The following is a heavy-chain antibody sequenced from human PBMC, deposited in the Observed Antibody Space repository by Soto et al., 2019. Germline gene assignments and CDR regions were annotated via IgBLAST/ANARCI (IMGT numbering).Heavy chain of an antibody. Sequence: QVQLVQSGAEEKKPGASVKVSCKASGYTFTSYAMHWVRQAPGQRLEWMGWINAGNGNTKYSQKFQGRVTITRDTSASTANMELRSLRSEDTAVYYCARGTVVTHFDYWGQGTLVTVAS. J-gene: IGHJ4*02. CDR3: ARGTVVTHFDY. D-gene: IGHD2-15*01. CDR1: GYTFTSYA. CDR2: INAGNGNT. V-gene: IGHV1-3*05.